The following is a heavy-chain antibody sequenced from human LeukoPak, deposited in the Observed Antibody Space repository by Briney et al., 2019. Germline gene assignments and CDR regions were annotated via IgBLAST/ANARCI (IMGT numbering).Heavy chain of an antibody. CDR2: FDPEDGET. CDR3: ATDRGDYYGSGRGWFDP. Sequence: EASVKVSCKVSGYTLTELSMHWVRQAPGKGLEWMGGFDPEDGETIYAQKFQGRVTMTEDTSTDTAYMELSRLRSEDTAVYYCATDRGDYYGSGRGWFDPWGQGTLVTVSS. J-gene: IGHJ5*02. V-gene: IGHV1-24*01. CDR1: GYTLTELS. D-gene: IGHD3-10*01.